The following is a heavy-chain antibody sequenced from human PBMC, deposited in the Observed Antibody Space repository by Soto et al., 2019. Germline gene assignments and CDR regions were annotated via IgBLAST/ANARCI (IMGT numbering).Heavy chain of an antibody. CDR2: IYHSGST. Sequence: QVQLQESGPGLVKPSGTLSLTCAVSGGSISSSNWWSWVRQPPGKGLEWIGEIYHSGSTNYNPSLKXXVXLXADKSKNQFSLKLSSVTAADTAVYYCARVDTAMVDYWGQGTLVTVSS. V-gene: IGHV4-4*02. CDR1: GGSISSSNW. J-gene: IGHJ4*02. CDR3: ARVDTAMVDY. D-gene: IGHD5-18*01.